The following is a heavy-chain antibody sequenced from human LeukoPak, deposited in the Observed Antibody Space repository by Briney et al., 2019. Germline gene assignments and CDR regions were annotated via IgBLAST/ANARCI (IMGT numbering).Heavy chain of an antibody. J-gene: IGHJ4*02. CDR2: IYTGGNT. V-gene: IGHV3-66*01. CDR3: ASISDLLYYFDS. CDR1: GLSVRSNY. Sequence: GGSLRLSCAASGLSVRSNYMSWVRQAPGKGLEWVSLIYTGGNTYYADSVKGRFTLSRDNSKNTVYLQMNNLRVEDTAMYYCASISDLLYYFDSWGQGTLVTVS.